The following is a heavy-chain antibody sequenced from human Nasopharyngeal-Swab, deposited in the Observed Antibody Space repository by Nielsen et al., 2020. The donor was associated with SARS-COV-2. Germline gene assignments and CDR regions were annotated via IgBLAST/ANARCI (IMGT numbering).Heavy chain of an antibody. V-gene: IGHV4-59*01. CDR2: IHYSENT. D-gene: IGHD5-18*01. Sequence: WIRQPPGKGLEWIGNIHYSENTNYNPSLKGRVTMSVDTSTDQFSLKLRSVTAADTAVYYCARDRGYSYGDPLSYFDYWGQGTLVTVSS. J-gene: IGHJ4*02. CDR3: ARDRGYSYGDPLSYFDY.